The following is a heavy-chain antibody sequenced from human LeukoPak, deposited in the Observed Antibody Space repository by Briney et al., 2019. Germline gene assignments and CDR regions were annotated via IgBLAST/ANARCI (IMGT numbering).Heavy chain of an antibody. Sequence: ASVKVSCKASGYTFTTSGISWVRQAPGQGLEWMGWISTYNGDTNYAQNLQGRVTMTTDTSTTTAYMELRSLRSDDTAVYYCARSLISSIAPFDYWGQGTLVTVSS. D-gene: IGHD6-6*01. CDR1: GYTFTTSG. J-gene: IGHJ4*02. CDR3: ARSLISSIAPFDY. V-gene: IGHV1-18*01. CDR2: ISTYNGDT.